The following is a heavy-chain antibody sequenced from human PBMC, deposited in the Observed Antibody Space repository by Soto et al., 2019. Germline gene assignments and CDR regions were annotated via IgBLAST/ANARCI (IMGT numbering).Heavy chain of an antibody. D-gene: IGHD2-21*02. CDR3: ARGDDSPYCGGDCYAFDI. Sequence: GGSLRLSCAASGFTFSSYAMHWVRQAPGKGLEYVSAISSNGGSTYYANSVKGRFTISRDNSKNTLYLQMGSLRAEDMAVYDCARGDDSPYCGGDCYAFDIWGQGTMVTVSS. V-gene: IGHV3-64*01. J-gene: IGHJ3*02. CDR2: ISSNGGST. CDR1: GFTFSSYA.